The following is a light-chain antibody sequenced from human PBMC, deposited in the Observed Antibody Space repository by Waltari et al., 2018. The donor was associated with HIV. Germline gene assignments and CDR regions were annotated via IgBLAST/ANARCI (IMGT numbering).Light chain of an antibody. CDR3: AAWDDNLNGWV. Sequence: QSVLTQPPSASGTPGQRVTISCSGSRSNISSNTVNWYQQLPGTAPQLLIYSNNQRPSGVPDRFSGSKSGTSASLAISGLQSEDEADYYCAAWDDNLNGWVFGGGTKLTVL. CDR2: SNN. CDR1: RSNISSNT. J-gene: IGLJ3*02. V-gene: IGLV1-44*01.